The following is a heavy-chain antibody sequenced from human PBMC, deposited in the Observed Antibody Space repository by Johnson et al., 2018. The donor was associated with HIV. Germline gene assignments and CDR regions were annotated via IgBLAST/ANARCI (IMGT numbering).Heavy chain of an antibody. CDR2: IQYDGSNK. CDR1: RFTFSSYG. J-gene: IGHJ3*02. D-gene: IGHD3-16*01. V-gene: IGHV3-30*02. CDR3: AKGSRYTFDNDDVHLLHAFDI. Sequence: QVQLVESGGGLVQPGGSLRLSCAASRFTFSSYGMHWVRQAPGKGLEWVAFIQYDGSNKYYADSVKGRFTISRDNSKNTLYLQMNSLTEDDTAIYYCAKGSRYTFDNDDVHLLHAFDIWGQGTMVTVSS.